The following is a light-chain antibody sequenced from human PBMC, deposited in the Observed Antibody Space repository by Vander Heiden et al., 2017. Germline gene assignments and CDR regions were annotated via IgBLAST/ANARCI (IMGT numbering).Light chain of an antibody. J-gene: IGKJ5*01. CDR1: QSVSSY. Sequence: EPVLTQSPPTLSLSPGERATLSCRASQSVSSYLAWYQQKPGQAPRLLIYDASNRATGIPARFSGSGSGTDFTLTISSLEPEDFAVYYCQQRSNWPPSITFGQGTRLEIK. CDR3: QQRSNWPPSIT. V-gene: IGKV3-11*01. CDR2: DAS.